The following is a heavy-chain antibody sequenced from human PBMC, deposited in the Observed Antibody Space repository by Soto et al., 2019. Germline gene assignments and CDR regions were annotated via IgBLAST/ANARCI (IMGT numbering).Heavy chain of an antibody. V-gene: IGHV4-39*01. J-gene: IGHJ4*02. CDR1: GDSINSDNYY. CDR3: ARLEGLATISYYFDY. Sequence: QLQLQESDPGLVKPSETLSLTCSVSGDSINSDNYYWGWIRQPPGKGLEWIGSIYYRGNTYYNPSLKPRVTISLDKSKSQFSLKLNSVTAADSAVYFCARLEGLATISYYFDYWGQGTLVTVSS. D-gene: IGHD3-9*01. CDR2: IYYRGNT.